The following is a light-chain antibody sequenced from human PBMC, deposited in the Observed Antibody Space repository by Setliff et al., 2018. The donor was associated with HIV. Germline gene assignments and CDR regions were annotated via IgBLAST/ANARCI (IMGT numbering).Light chain of an antibody. CDR2: EVS. Sequence: QSVLTQPASVSGSPGQSITISCTGTSSDVGRYNYVSWYQQHPGKAPKLMIYEVSNRPSGVSNRFSGSKSGNTASLTISGLQTEDEADYYCSSYTTTSTTVFGTGTKVTVL. J-gene: IGLJ1*01. CDR3: SSYTTTSTTV. V-gene: IGLV2-14*01. CDR1: SSDVGRYNY.